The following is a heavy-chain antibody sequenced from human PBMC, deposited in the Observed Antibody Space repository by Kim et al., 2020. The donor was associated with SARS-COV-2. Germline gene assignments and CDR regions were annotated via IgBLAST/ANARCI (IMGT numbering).Heavy chain of an antibody. V-gene: IGHV4-59*13. CDR1: GGSISGYY. CDR2: IYNSGST. D-gene: IGHD3-10*01. J-gene: IGHJ6*02. CDR3: AREIMVPSSRYYFYLMDV. Sequence: SETLSLTCTVSGGSISGYYWSWIRQPPGKGLEWIGYIYNSGSTSYNPSLKSRVTISLDMSNNQFSLKLTSVTAADTAVSYCAREIMVPSSRYYFYLMDVWGQGTTVTVSS.